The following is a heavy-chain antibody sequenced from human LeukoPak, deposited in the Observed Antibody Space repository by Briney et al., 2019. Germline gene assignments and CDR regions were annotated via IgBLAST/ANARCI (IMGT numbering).Heavy chain of an antibody. V-gene: IGHV3-33*01. CDR2: IWYDGSNK. D-gene: IGHD6-19*01. CDR1: GFTFSSYG. J-gene: IGHJ4*02. CDR3: ARDGKQWLVRPYYFDY. Sequence: SGRSLRLSCAASGFTFSSYGMHWVRQAPGKGLEWVAVIWYDGSNKYYADSVKGRFTISRDNSKNTLYLQMNSLRAEDTAVYYCARDGKQWLVRPYYFDYWGQGTLVTVSS.